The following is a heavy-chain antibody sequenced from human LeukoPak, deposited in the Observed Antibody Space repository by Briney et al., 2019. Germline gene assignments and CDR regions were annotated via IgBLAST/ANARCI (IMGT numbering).Heavy chain of an antibody. J-gene: IGHJ4*02. CDR1: GFTLSTYG. CDR2: ISYDGNSK. V-gene: IGHV3-30*18. CDR3: AKESIAAAPFDY. D-gene: IGHD6-13*01. Sequence: HPGGSLRLSCAASGFTLSTYGMHWVRQAPGKGLEWVAMISYDGNSKQYADLVKGRFTISRDNSKNTLYLQMNSLRTEDTAVYYCAKESIAAAPFDYWGQGTLVTVSS.